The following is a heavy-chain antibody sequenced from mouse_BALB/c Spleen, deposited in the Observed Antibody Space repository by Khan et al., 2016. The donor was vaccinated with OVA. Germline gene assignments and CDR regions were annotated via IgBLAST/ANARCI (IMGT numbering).Heavy chain of an antibody. Sequence: QVQLQQSGAELARPGASVKLSCEASGYTFTDYYINWVKQRTGQGLEWIGEISPGSGDTYYNEKFKGKATLTADKSSSTVYMQLSSLTAEASAVDFCARRNYFGYTFAYWGQGTLVTVSA. D-gene: IGHD1-2*01. J-gene: IGHJ3*01. CDR2: ISPGSGDT. CDR1: GYTFTDYY. CDR3: ARRNYFGYTFAY. V-gene: IGHV1-77*01.